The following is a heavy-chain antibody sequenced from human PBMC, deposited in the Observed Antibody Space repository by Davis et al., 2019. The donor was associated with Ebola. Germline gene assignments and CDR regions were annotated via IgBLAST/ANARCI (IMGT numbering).Heavy chain of an antibody. CDR1: GYTFTNYY. J-gene: IGHJ4*02. CDR2: INPNDGRT. Sequence: AASVKVSCKASGYTFTNYYMHWVRQAPGQGLEWMGMINPNDGRTIYAQTFQGRVTVTRDTSTSTVYMELSSLRSEDTAVYYCAGGLYSFENWGQGTLVTVSS. V-gene: IGHV1-46*03. CDR3: AGGLYSFEN.